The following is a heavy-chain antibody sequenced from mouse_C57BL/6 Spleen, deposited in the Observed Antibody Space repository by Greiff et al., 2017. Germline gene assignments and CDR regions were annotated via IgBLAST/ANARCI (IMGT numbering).Heavy chain of an antibody. V-gene: IGHV5-6*02. J-gene: IGHJ2*01. CDR2: ISSGGSYT. CDR3: ARDSSGYDFDY. Sequence: EVMLVESGGDLVKPGGSLKLSCAASGFTFSSYGMSWVRQTPDKRLEWVATISSGGSYTYYPDSVKGRFTISRDNAKNTLYLQMSSLKSEDTAMYYCARDSSGYDFDYWGQGTTLTVSS. CDR1: GFTFSSYG. D-gene: IGHD3-2*02.